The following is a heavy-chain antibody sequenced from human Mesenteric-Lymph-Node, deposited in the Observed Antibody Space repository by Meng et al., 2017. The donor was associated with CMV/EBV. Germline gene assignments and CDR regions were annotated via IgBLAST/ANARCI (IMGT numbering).Heavy chain of an antibody. CDR3: ARAYFDSSQD. CDR2: VSANGATT. Sequence: GESLKISCAASGFTFSSSAMTWVRQAPGKGLEWVSTVSANGATTYYADSVRGRFTISRDNSKNTLYLQMNTLRAEDTAVYYCARAYFDSSQDWGQGTLVTVSS. D-gene: IGHD3-22*01. J-gene: IGHJ1*01. CDR1: GFTFSSSA. V-gene: IGHV3-23*01.